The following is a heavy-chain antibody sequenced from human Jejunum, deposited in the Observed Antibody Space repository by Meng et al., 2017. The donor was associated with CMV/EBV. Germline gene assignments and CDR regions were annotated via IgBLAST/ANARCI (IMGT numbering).Heavy chain of an antibody. D-gene: IGHD3-10*01. V-gene: IGHV4-34*02. CDR1: DGSFSGHY. CDR3: ARRVGSGKYYFDY. CDR2: INYNESM. J-gene: IGHJ4*02. Sequence: QVRLQLWGSGVLKPSETLSISCAVYDGSFSGHYCSWIRQAPGKGLEWIGEINYNESMNYNPSLKRRVTLSVDVSRSQCSLNLRSVTAADGAVYYCARRVGSGKYYFDYWSQGGLVTVSS.